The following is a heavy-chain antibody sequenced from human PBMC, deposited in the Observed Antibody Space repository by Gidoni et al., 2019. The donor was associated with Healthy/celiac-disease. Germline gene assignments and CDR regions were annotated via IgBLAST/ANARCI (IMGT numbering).Heavy chain of an antibody. CDR1: GFPFDDYA. V-gene: IGHV3-9*01. D-gene: IGHD5-18*01. CDR2: ISWNSGSI. CDR3: AKARGYSYGYTDY. Sequence: EVQLVESGGGLVQPGRSLRLSFAASGFPFDDYAMHWVRQAPGKGLEWVSGISWNSGSIGYADSVKGRFTISRDNAKNSLYLQMNSLRAEDTALYYCAKARGYSYGYTDYWGQGTLVTVSS. J-gene: IGHJ4*02.